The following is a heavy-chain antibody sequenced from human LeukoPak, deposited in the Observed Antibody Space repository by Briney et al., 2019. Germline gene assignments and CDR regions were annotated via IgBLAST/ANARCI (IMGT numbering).Heavy chain of an antibody. Sequence: GASVKVSCKLSGGTFSRFAISWVRQAPGQGLEWMGGIIPKFGTPNYAQKFQDTVTIIADESTSTAYMEVSSLRSEDTAVYYCARDREASGYYYGFYYGLDVWGQGTTVTVSS. CDR2: IIPKFGTP. V-gene: IGHV1-69*13. J-gene: IGHJ6*02. CDR1: GGTFSRFA. D-gene: IGHD3-22*01. CDR3: ARDREASGYYYGFYYGLDV.